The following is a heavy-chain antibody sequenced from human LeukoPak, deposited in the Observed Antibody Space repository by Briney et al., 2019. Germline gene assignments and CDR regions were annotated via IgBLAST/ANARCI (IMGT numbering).Heavy chain of an antibody. Sequence: PSETLSLTCTVSGGSISSYYWSWIRQPPGKGLDWIGHIYYSGSTNYNPSLKSRVTISVDTSKNQFSLKLRSVTAADTAVYYCANGGYCSSTSCYPNWFDPWGQGTLVTVSS. D-gene: IGHD2-2*01. CDR2: IYYSGST. J-gene: IGHJ5*02. CDR1: GGSISSYY. V-gene: IGHV4-59*01. CDR3: ANGGYCSSTSCYPNWFDP.